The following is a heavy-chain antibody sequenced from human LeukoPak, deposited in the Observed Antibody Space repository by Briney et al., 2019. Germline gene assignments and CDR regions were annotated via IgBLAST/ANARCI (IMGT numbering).Heavy chain of an antibody. CDR1: GYSFTSYW. J-gene: IGHJ6*03. Sequence: GESLKISCKGSGYSFTSYWIGWVRQMPGKGLEWMGIIYPGDSDTRYSPSFQGQVTISADKSISTAYLQWSSLKASDTAMYYCARRFRGGDPDYYYYYMDVWGKGTTVTVSS. CDR3: ARRFRGGDPDYYYYYMDV. V-gene: IGHV5-51*03. CDR2: IYPGDSDT. D-gene: IGHD3-16*01.